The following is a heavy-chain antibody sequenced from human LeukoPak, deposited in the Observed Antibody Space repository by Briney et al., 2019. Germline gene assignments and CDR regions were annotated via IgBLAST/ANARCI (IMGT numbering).Heavy chain of an antibody. D-gene: IGHD6-13*01. CDR1: GGSFSGYY. J-gene: IGHJ6*04. CDR2: INHSGST. V-gene: IGHV4-34*01. CDR3: ARAAAGGYYYYGMDV. Sequence: SETLSLTCAVYGGSFSGYYWSWIRQPPGKGLEWIGEINHSGSTNYNPSLKSRVTISVDTSKNQFSLKLSSVTAADTAVYYCARAAAGGYYYYGMDVWGKGTTVTVSS.